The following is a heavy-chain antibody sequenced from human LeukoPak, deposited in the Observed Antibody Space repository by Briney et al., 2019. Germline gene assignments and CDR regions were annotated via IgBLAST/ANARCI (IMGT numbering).Heavy chain of an antibody. CDR1: GFTFSSFA. Sequence: GGSLRLSCAASGFTFSSFAMSWVRQAPGKGLEWVSSISGSGGSTYYADSVKGRFTISRDNSKKTLYLQMNSLRAEDTAVYFCANEMTYSSGWKVGDYWGQGTLVTVSS. CDR2: ISGSGGST. V-gene: IGHV3-23*01. D-gene: IGHD6-19*01. CDR3: ANEMTYSSGWKVGDY. J-gene: IGHJ4*02.